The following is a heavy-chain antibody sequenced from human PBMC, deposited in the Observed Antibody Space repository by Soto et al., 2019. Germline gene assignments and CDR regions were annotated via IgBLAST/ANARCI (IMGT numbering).Heavy chain of an antibody. J-gene: IGHJ6*02. D-gene: IGHD3-10*01. CDR2: ISGSGGST. CDR3: AKGRREVRVVIITSYWGMDG. V-gene: IGHV3-23*01. Sequence: EVQLLESGGGLVQPGGSLRLSCAASGFTFSSYAMSWVRQAPGKGLEWVSAISGSGGSTYYADSVKGRFTISRDKSKNPLYLQMNSVRGEETAVYYGAKGRREVRVVIITSYWGMDGWGQGTTVTVSS. CDR1: GFTFSSYA.